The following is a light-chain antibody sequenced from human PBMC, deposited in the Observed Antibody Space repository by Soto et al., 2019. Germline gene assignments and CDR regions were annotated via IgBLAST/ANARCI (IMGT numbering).Light chain of an antibody. J-gene: IGKJ3*01. CDR3: QQANGFAPS. CDR1: QGISSW. V-gene: IGKV1D-12*01. Sequence: DIQMTQSPSSVSASVGDRVTIICRASQGISSWLAWYQLKPGKAPKLLIYDVSSLHNGVPSRFSGSGSGTDFTLTISSLQAEDFATYYCQQANGFAPSCGRGTIVHIK. CDR2: DVS.